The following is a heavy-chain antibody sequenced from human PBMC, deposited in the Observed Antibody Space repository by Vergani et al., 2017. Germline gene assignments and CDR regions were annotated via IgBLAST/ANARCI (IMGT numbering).Heavy chain of an antibody. CDR3: AKDVYGSGSYFDY. CDR2: ISWNSGSI. CDR1: GFTFDDYA. D-gene: IGHD3-10*01. J-gene: IGHJ4*02. V-gene: IGHV3-9*01. Sequence: EVQLVESGGGLVQPGRSLRLSCAASGFTFDDYAMHWVRHAPGKGLEWVSGISWNSGSIGYADSVKGRFTISRDNAKNSLYLQMNSLRAEDTALYYCAKDVYGSGSYFDYWGQGTLVTVSS.